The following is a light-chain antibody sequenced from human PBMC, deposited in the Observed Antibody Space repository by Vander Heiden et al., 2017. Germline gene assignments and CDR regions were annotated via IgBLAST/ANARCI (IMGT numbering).Light chain of an antibody. V-gene: IGKV1-33*01. Sequence: DIQMTQSPSSLSASVGDRVTITCQASQDISNYLNWYQQKPGKAPKLLIYDSSNLETGVPSRFSGSGSGTDFTFTISSLQPEDFAAYYCQQHDNLPFTFGHGTKVDIK. J-gene: IGKJ3*01. CDR1: QDISNY. CDR2: DSS. CDR3: QQHDNLPFT.